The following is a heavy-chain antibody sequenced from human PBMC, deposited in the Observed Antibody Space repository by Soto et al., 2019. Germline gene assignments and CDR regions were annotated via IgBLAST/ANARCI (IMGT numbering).Heavy chain of an antibody. Sequence: SETLSLTCSVSGGSINTYDWSWIRQPPGKGLEWIGYIYSSGSTTYNPSLKSRVTISVDTSKKSFSLKLRSVTAADTAVYYCARSPPIAVAIRSSFDIWGQGTMVTVSS. CDR1: GGSINTYD. J-gene: IGHJ3*02. CDR2: IYSSGST. CDR3: ARSPPIAVAIRSSFDI. D-gene: IGHD6-19*01. V-gene: IGHV4-59*01.